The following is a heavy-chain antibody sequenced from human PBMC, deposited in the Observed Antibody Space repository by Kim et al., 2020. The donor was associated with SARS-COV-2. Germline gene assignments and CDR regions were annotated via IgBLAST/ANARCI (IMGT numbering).Heavy chain of an antibody. D-gene: IGHD1-26*01. CDR1: GYSFTSYW. CDR2: IYPGDSDT. CDR3: ARLSGSYLQYFQH. J-gene: IGHJ1*01. Sequence: GESLKISCKGSGYSFTSYWIGWVRQMPGKGLEWMGIIYPGDSDTRHSPSFQGQVTISADKSISTAYQQWSSLKASETAMYYCARLSGSYLQYFQHWGQGTLVTVSS. V-gene: IGHV5-51*01.